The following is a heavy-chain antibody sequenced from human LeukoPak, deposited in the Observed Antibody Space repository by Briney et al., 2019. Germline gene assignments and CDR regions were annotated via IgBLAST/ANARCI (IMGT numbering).Heavy chain of an antibody. CDR3: ARLTRVRGWDYYFDY. Sequence: ESGPTLVNPTQTLTLTCTLSGFSRTTSGMCVSWIRQPPGKALEWLALIDWDDDKYYSTSLKTRLTISKDTSKNQVVLTMTNMDPVNTATYYCARLTRVRGWDYYFDYWGQGTLVTVSS. V-gene: IGHV2-70*01. J-gene: IGHJ4*02. CDR2: IDWDDDK. D-gene: IGHD6-19*01. CDR1: GFSRTTSGMC.